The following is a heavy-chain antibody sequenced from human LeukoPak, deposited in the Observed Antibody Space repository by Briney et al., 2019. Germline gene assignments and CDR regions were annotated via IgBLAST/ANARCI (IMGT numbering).Heavy chain of an antibody. CDR2: INHSGST. Sequence: SETLSLTCAVYGGSFSGYYWSWIRQPPGKGLEWIGEINHSGSTNYNPSLKSRVTISVDTSKNQFSLKLSSVTAADTAVYYCARGRGSRVATQLWLSYFDYWGQGTLVTVSS. CDR3: ARGRGSRVATQLWLSYFDY. J-gene: IGHJ4*02. V-gene: IGHV4-34*01. D-gene: IGHD5-18*01. CDR1: GGSFSGYY.